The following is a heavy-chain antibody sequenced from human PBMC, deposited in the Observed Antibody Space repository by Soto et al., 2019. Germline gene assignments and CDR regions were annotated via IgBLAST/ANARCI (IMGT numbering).Heavy chain of an antibody. Sequence: SETLSLTCTVSGGSISSGGYYWSWIRQRPGKGLEWIGYIYYSGSTYYNPSLKSRVTISVDTSKNQFSLKLSSVTAADTAVYYCARRYYDFWSGYFTFDYWGQGTLVTVSS. V-gene: IGHV4-31*03. CDR1: GGSISSGGYY. CDR3: ARRYYDFWSGYFTFDY. D-gene: IGHD3-3*01. CDR2: IYYSGST. J-gene: IGHJ4*02.